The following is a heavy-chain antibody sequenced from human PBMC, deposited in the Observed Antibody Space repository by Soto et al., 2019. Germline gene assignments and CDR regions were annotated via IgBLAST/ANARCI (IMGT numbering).Heavy chain of an antibody. V-gene: IGHV4-59*01. CDR2: IYYSGST. J-gene: IGHJ5*02. D-gene: IGHD2-21*01. CDR3: ARTSDAIGWFDP. Sequence: SETLSLTCTVSGGSISSYYWSWIRQPPGKGLEWIGYIYYSGSTNYNPSLKSRVTISVDTSKNQFSLKLSSVTAADTAVYYCARTSDAIGWFDPWGQGTLVTSPQ. CDR1: GGSISSYY.